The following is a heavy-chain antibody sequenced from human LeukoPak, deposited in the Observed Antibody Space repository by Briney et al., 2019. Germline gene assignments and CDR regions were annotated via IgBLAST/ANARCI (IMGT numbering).Heavy chain of an antibody. Sequence: GGSLRLSCAASGFTFRSYAMSWVRQAPGKGLEWVSTISNNGGSTYYADSVKGRFTISRDNSKNTLYLQMNSLRAEDTAVYYCASYYGSSGFYTHFDYWGQGTLVTVSS. CDR3: ASYYGSSGFYTHFDY. CDR1: GFTFRSYA. J-gene: IGHJ4*02. CDR2: ISNNGGST. V-gene: IGHV3-23*01. D-gene: IGHD3-22*01.